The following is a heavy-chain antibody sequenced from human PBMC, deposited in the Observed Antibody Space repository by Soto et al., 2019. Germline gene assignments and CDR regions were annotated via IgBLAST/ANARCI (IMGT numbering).Heavy chain of an antibody. Sequence: PSETLSLTCTVSGGSISNYYWSWIRQPPGKGLEWIGYFYYTGITNYNPSLKSRISMSVDTSKNQFSLKLSSVTAADTAVYYCVRHVVFSLTFGERANHLHYWGNGPLVTLSS. CDR2: FYYTGIT. J-gene: IGHJ4*01. CDR1: GGSISNYY. CDR3: VRHVVFSLTFGERANHLHY. V-gene: IGHV4-59*08. D-gene: IGHD3-10*01.